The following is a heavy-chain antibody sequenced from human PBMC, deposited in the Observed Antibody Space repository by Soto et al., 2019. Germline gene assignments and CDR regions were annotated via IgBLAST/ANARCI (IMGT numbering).Heavy chain of an antibody. D-gene: IGHD6-6*01. CDR1: GGSISSSSYY. J-gene: IGHJ6*02. V-gene: IGHV4-39*01. CDR2: IYYSGST. CDR3: ARLIIAARFGYYYGMDV. Sequence: SETLSLTCTVSGGSISSSSYYWGWIRQPPGKGLEWIGSIYYSGSTYYNPSLKSRVTISVDTSKNQFSLKLSSVTAADTAVYYCARLIIAARFGYYYGMDVWGQGTTVTVSS.